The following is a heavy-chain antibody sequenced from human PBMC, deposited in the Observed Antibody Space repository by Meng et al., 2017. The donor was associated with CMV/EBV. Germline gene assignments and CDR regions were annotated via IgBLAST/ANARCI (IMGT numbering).Heavy chain of an antibody. Sequence: SETLSLTCAISGDSVSSNSAAWNWIRQSPSRGLEWLGRTYYRSKWYNDYAVSVKSRITINPDTSKNQFSLQLNSVTAADTAVYYCARVCLDWTTRPIEYFDYWGQGTLVTVSS. CDR3: ARVCLDWTTRPIEYFDY. V-gene: IGHV6-1*01. D-gene: IGHD1-1*01. CDR2: TYYRSKWYN. J-gene: IGHJ4*02. CDR1: GDSVSSNSAA.